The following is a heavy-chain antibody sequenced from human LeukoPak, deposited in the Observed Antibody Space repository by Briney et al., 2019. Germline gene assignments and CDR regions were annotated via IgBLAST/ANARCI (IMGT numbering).Heavy chain of an antibody. J-gene: IGHJ4*02. CDR3: ASSPAYSSSWYAIDN. CDR1: GFTFSNYD. Sequence: GSLRLSCAASGFTFSNYDMHWVRQAAGKGLEWVSGIGTAGDTYYPGSVKGRFTISRENAKNSLYLYMNSLSAGDTAVYYCASSPAYSSSWYAIDNWGQGTLVTVSS. CDR2: IGTAGDT. D-gene: IGHD6-13*01. V-gene: IGHV3-13*01.